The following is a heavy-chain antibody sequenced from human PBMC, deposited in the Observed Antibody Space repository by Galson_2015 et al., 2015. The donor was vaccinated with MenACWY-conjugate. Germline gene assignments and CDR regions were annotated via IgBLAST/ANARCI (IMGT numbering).Heavy chain of an antibody. Sequence: CAISGDSVSSNSAAWTWIRQSPARGLEWLGRTFYRSKWYNDYAVSAKSRITINPDTSKNQFSLQLTSVTPEDTAVYYCVRQVCHFDFWGQGTLVTVSS. CDR1: GDSVSSNSAA. J-gene: IGHJ4*02. CDR2: TFYRSKWYN. V-gene: IGHV6-1*01. CDR3: VRQVCHFDF. D-gene: IGHD5/OR15-5a*01.